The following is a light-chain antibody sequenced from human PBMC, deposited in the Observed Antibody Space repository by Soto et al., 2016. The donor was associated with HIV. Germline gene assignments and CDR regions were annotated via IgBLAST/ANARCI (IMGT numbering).Light chain of an antibody. CDR2: AAS. J-gene: IGKJ1*01. CDR1: QGISSY. Sequence: DIQLTQSPSFLSASVGDRVTITCRASQGISSYLAWYQQKPGKAPKLLIYAASTLQSGVPSRFSGSGSGTELTLIISSLQPEDFATYYCQQLRAFGQGTKVEIK. V-gene: IGKV1-9*01. CDR3: QQLRA.